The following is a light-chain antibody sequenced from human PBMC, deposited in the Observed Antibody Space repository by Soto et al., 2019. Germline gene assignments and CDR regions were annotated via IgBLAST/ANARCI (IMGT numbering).Light chain of an antibody. CDR2: GAS. CDR3: HQYNDWPYT. V-gene: IGKV3-15*01. J-gene: IGKJ2*01. CDR1: QTVNSN. Sequence: EIVMTQSPATLSVSPGERATLSCRASQTVNSNLAWYQRKAGQSPRVLIYGASTRATGIPATFSGSGSGTEFTLTISSLQSEDFAVYYCHQYNDWPYTFGQGTKLEIK.